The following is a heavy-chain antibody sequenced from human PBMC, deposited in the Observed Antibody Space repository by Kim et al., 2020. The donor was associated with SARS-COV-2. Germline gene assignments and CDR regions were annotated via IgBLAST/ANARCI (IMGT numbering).Heavy chain of an antibody. CDR2: IYYSGST. D-gene: IGHD2-21*02. CDR3: AREGSGDGADDAFDI. CDR1: GGSISSYY. J-gene: IGHJ3*02. Sequence: SETLSLTCTVSGGSISSYYWSWIRQPPGKGLEWIGYIYYSGSTNYNPSLKSRVTISVDTSKNQFSLKLSSVTAADTAVYYCAREGSGDGADDAFDIWGQGTMVTVSS. V-gene: IGHV4-59*01.